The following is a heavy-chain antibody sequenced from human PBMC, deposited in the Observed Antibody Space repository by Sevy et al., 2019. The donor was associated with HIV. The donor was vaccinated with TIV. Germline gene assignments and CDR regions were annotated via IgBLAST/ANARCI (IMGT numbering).Heavy chain of an antibody. D-gene: IGHD1-26*01. Sequence: GGYLRLSCAASGFTFSSYAMSWVRQAPGKGLEWVSAISGSGGSTYYADSVKGRFTISRDNSKNTLYLQMNSLRAEDTAVYYCAKEGSGSYYDRDAFDIWGQGTMVTVSS. V-gene: IGHV3-23*01. J-gene: IGHJ3*02. CDR1: GFTFSSYA. CDR3: AKEGSGSYYDRDAFDI. CDR2: ISGSGGST.